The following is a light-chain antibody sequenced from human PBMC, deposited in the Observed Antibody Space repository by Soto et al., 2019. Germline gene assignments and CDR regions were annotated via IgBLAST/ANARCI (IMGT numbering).Light chain of an antibody. CDR2: EVS. Sequence: QSVLTQPPSAAGSPGQSVTISCTGTSTDVGGYNYVSWYQQYPGKAPKLMIYEVSKRPSGVPDRFSGSKSGNTASLTVSGLQAEDEADYSCCAYVNSRSYVFGSGTKVTVL. CDR3: CAYVNSRSYV. CDR1: STDVGGYNY. J-gene: IGLJ1*01. V-gene: IGLV2-8*01.